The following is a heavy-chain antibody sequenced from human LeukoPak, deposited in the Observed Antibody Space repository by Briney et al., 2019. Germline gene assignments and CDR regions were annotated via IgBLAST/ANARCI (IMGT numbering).Heavy chain of an antibody. V-gene: IGHV3-30*02. J-gene: IGHJ3*02. Sequence: GGSLRLSCAASGFIFSHYGMHWVRQAPGKGLEWVAVIQNDASTENFADSVKGRFTISRDNSKNTVFLQMNSLGVEDTAVYYCAKDMRYNWNGYAFDIWGQGTMVTVSS. CDR3: AKDMRYNWNGYAFDI. CDR1: GFIFSHYG. CDR2: IQNDASTE. D-gene: IGHD1-20*01.